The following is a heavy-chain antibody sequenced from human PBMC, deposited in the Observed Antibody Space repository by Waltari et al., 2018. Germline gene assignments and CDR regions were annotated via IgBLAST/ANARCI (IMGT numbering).Heavy chain of an antibody. D-gene: IGHD6-6*01. V-gene: IGHV4-39*07. CDR3: ARDPRIGSSSGLYYFDY. CDR2: IYYSGST. Sequence: QLQLQESGPGLVKPSETLSLTCTVSGGSISSSSYYWGWIRQPPGKGLEWIGSIYYSGSTYYNPSLKSRVTISVDTSKNQFSLKLSSVTAADTAVYYCARDPRIGSSSGLYYFDYWGQGTLVTVSS. CDR1: GGSISSSSYY. J-gene: IGHJ4*02.